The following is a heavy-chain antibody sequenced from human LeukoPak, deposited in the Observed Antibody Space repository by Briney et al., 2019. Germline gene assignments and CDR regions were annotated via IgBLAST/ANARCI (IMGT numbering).Heavy chain of an antibody. CDR1: GYIFTGYY. D-gene: IGHD2-15*01. CDR2: INPNSGGT. Sequence: ASVKVSCKASGYIFTGYYMHWVRQAPGQGLEWMGRINPNSGGTNYAQKFQGRVTMTRDTSISTAYMELSRLRSDDTAVYYCARDSSFYCSGGSCYPYNWFDPWGQGTLVTVSS. V-gene: IGHV1-2*06. CDR3: ARDSSFYCSGGSCYPYNWFDP. J-gene: IGHJ5*02.